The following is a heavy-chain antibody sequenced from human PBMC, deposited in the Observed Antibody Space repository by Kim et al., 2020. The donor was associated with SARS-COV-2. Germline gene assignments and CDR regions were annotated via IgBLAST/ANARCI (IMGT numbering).Heavy chain of an antibody. V-gene: IGHV4-34*01. CDR1: GGSFSGYY. J-gene: IGHJ6*02. Sequence: SETLSLTCAVYGGSFSGYYWSWIRQPPGKGLEWIGEINHSGSTNYNPSLKSLVTISVDTSKNQFSLKLSSVTAADTAVYYCARGPGKPPQYDFWSGLWGYYGMDGRGQGTTGT. CDR2: INHSGST. D-gene: IGHD3-3*01. CDR3: ARGPGKPPQYDFWSGLWGYYGMDG.